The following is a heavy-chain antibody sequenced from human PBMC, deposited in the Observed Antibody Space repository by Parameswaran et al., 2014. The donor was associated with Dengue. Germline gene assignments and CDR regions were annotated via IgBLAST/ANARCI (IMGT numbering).Heavy chain of an antibody. CDR2: INHSGST. D-gene: IGHD3-10*01. CDR3: ARSYGSGSYLGGMDV. V-gene: IGHV4-34*01. J-gene: IGHJ6*02. Sequence: VRQAPGKGLEWIGEINHSGSTNYNPSLKSRVTISVDTSKNQFSLKLSSVTAADTAVYYCARSYGSGSYLGGMDVWGQGTTVTVSS.